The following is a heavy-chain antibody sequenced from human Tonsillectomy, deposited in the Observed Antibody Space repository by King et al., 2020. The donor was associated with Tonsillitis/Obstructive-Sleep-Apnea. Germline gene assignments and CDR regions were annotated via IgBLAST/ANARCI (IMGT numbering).Heavy chain of an antibody. CDR1: GFTFGDYA. D-gene: IGHD5-24*01. J-gene: IGHJ3*02. Sequence: VQLVESGGGLVQPGRSLRLSCTASGFTFGDYAMSWVRQAPGKGLEWVGFIRSKAYGGTTEYAASVKGRFTISRDDSKRFAYMQMNSLKTEDTAVYYCTRGDRPYAFDMWCQGTMVTVSS. CDR2: IRSKAYGGTT. CDR3: TRGDRPYAFDM. V-gene: IGHV3-49*04.